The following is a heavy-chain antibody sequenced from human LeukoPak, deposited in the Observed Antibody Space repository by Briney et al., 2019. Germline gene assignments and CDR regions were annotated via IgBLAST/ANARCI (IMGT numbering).Heavy chain of an antibody. V-gene: IGHV4-34*01. CDR3: ARDPGGDGFDY. D-gene: IGHD5-24*01. CDR1: GGSFSGYY. J-gene: IGHJ4*02. CDR2: INHSGST. Sequence: PTETLSLTCAVYGGSFSGYYWSWIRQPPGKGLEWIGEINHSGSTNYNPSLKSRVTISADTSKNQFSLKLSSVTAADTAVYYCARDPGGDGFDYWGQGTLVTVSS.